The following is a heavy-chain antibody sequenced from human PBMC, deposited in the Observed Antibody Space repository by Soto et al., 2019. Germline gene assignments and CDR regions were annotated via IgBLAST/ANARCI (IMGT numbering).Heavy chain of an antibody. D-gene: IGHD6-6*01. V-gene: IGHV3-23*01. Sequence: AGGSLRLSCAASGFTFSSYAMSWVRQAPGKGLEWVSAISGSGGSTYYADSVKGRFTISRDNSKNTLYLQMNSLRAEDTAVYYCAKHEYSSSTSPLDYWGQGTLVTVSS. CDR2: ISGSGGST. J-gene: IGHJ4*02. CDR1: GFTFSSYA. CDR3: AKHEYSSSTSPLDY.